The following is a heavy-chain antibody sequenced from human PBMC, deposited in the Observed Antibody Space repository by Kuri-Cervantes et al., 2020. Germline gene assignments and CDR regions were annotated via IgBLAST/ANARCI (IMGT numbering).Heavy chain of an antibody. J-gene: IGHJ4*02. Sequence: ASVKVSCKASGYTFTSYGISWVRQAPGQGLEWMGWISAYNGNTNYAQKFQGRVTMTRDTSTSTVYMELSSLRSEDTAVYYCARGRQSRLRYFDWYRTYYFDYWGQGTLVTVSS. CDR2: ISAYNGNT. D-gene: IGHD3-9*01. CDR3: ARGRQSRLRYFDWYRTYYFDY. CDR1: GYTFTSYG. V-gene: IGHV1-18*01.